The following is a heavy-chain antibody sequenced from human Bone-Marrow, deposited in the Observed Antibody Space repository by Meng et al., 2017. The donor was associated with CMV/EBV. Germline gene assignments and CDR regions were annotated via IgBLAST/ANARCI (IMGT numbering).Heavy chain of an antibody. J-gene: IGHJ4*02. D-gene: IGHD1-26*01. Sequence: GGSLRLSCAASGFTVSSNYMSWVRQAPGKGLEWVSVIYSGGSTYYADSVKGRFTISRDNSKNTLYLQMNSLRAEDTAVYYCARGKWELLLVYRGQGTLVAVSS. CDR2: IYSGGST. CDR1: GFTVSSNY. V-gene: IGHV3-53*01. CDR3: ARGKWELLLVY.